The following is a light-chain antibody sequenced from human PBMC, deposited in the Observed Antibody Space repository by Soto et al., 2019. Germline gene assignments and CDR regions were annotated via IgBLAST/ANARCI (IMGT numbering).Light chain of an antibody. Sequence: SYELTQPPSVSVSPGQTASITCSGDELGDKFACWYQQKPGQSPILIIYQDNKRPSGIPGRFSGSNSGNTATLXISGTQAMDEADYYCQAWDSSTVVFGGGTKLTVL. CDR3: QAWDSSTVV. V-gene: IGLV3-1*01. J-gene: IGLJ2*01. CDR1: ELGDKF. CDR2: QDN.